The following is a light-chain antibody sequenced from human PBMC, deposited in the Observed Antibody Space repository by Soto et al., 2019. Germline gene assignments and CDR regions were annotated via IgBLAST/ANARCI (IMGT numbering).Light chain of an antibody. V-gene: IGKV3-15*01. CDR3: QQYGSSPRVT. J-gene: IGKJ5*01. CDR1: QSVSSN. Sequence: EIAMTQSPATLAVSPGERATLSCRATQSVSSNLAWDQQKPGQAPRLLIYGASTRATGIPARFSGSGSGTEFTLTIRSLEPEDFAVYYCQQYGSSPRVTFGQGTRLEIK. CDR2: GAS.